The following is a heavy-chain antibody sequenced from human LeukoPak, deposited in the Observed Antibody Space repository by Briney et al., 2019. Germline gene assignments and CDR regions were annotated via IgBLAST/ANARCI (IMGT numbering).Heavy chain of an antibody. CDR2: ISYDGSNK. CDR1: GFTFSSYA. Sequence: GGSLRLSRAASGFTFSSYAMHWVRQAPGKGLEWVAVISYDGSNKYYADSVKGRFTISRDNSKNTLYLQMNSLRAEDTAVYYCARDPLGSPTYYFDYWGQGTLVTVSS. J-gene: IGHJ4*02. V-gene: IGHV3-30*04. CDR3: ARDPLGSPTYYFDY. D-gene: IGHD7-27*01.